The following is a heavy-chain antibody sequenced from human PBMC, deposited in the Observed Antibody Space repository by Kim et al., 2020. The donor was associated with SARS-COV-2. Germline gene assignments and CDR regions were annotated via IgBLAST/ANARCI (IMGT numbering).Heavy chain of an antibody. D-gene: IGHD2-21*02. CDR1: GGSLSSSNYY. CDR3: AREVVTSILKFDS. J-gene: IGHJ4*02. V-gene: IGHV4-39*02. Sequence: SETLSLTCSVSGGSLSSSNYYWAWIRQPPGKGLDWVGSMSSSGTTYYNPSLRSRVAISVDTSKKQFFLRLRSVTAADTAVYYCAREVVTSILKFDSWGRGTLVTVSS. CDR2: MSSSGTT.